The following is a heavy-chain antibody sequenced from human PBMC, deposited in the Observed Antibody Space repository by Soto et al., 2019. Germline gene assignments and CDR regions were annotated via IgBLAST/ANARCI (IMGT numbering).Heavy chain of an antibody. Sequence: QVQLQESGPGLIKPSETLSLTCTVSGDSISSYYWSWIRQPPGKGLEWIGFFYYSGNTNYNPSLNSRLTMSIDTSKNQFSLKLSSVTAADTAVYYCARDQGIGASGPFDYWGLGSLVTVSS. D-gene: IGHD6-13*01. V-gene: IGHV4-59*01. J-gene: IGHJ4*02. CDR1: GDSISSYY. CDR2: FYYSGNT. CDR3: ARDQGIGASGPFDY.